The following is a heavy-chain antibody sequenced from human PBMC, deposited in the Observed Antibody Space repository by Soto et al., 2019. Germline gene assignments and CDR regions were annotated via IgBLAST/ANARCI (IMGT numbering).Heavy chain of an antibody. CDR3: AKDKGSSWYEIDY. CDR2: ISGSGGST. CDR1: GFTFSNYA. Sequence: EVQLLESGGGLVQPGGSLRLSCAASGFTFSNYAVTWVRQAPGKGLEWVSTISGSGGSTYYADSVKGRFTISRDNSKNTLYLQMNSLRAEDTAVDYCAKDKGSSWYEIDYWGQGTLVTVSS. J-gene: IGHJ4*02. D-gene: IGHD6-13*01. V-gene: IGHV3-23*01.